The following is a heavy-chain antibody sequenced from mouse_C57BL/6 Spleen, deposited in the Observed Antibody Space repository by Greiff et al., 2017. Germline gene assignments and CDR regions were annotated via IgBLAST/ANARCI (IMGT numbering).Heavy chain of an antibody. CDR3: ARKSIYYAMDY. D-gene: IGHD2-10*02. V-gene: IGHV5-9*01. J-gene: IGHJ4*01. CDR1: GFTFSSYT. Sequence: DVKLVESGGGLVKPGGSLKLSCAASGFTFSSYTMSWVRQTPEKRLEWVATISGGGGNTYYPDSVQGRFTISRDNAKNALYLQMRSLRSEDTALYYCARKSIYYAMDYWGQGTSVTVSS. CDR2: ISGGGGNT.